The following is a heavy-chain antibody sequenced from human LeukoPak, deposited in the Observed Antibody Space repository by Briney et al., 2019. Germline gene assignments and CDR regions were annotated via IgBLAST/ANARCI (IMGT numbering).Heavy chain of an antibody. CDR1: GGSISSGDYY. J-gene: IGHJ4*02. CDR2: IYYSGST. D-gene: IGHD2-8*01. CDR3: ARLMTSISSYFDY. Sequence: EPSETLSLTCTVSGGSISSGDYYWSWIRQPPGKGLEWIGSIYYSGSTYYNPSLKSRVTISVDTSKNQFSLKLSSVTAADTAVYYCARLMTSISSYFDYWGQGTLVTVSS. V-gene: IGHV4-39*07.